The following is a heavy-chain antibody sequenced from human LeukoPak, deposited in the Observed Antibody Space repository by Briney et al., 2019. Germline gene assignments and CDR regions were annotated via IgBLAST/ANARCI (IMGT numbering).Heavy chain of an antibody. J-gene: IGHJ5*02. CDR3: ARDRSEVPAAMYWFDP. Sequence: ASVKVSCKASGYTFTGYYMHWVRQAPGQGLEWMGWINPNSGGTNYAQKFQGRVTMTRDTSISTAYMELSRLRSDGTAVYYCARDRSEVPAAMYWFDPWGQGTLVTVSS. CDR2: INPNSGGT. V-gene: IGHV1-2*02. D-gene: IGHD2-2*01. CDR1: GYTFTGYY.